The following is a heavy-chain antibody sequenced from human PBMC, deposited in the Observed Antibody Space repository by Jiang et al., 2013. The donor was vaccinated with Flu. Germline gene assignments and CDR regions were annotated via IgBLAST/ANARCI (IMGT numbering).Heavy chain of an antibody. Sequence: DYTMHWVRQAPGKGLEWVSLISWDGGSTYYADSVKGRFTISRDNSKNSLYLQMNSLRTEDTALYYCARTTGSSGYYYVFDYWGQGTLVTVSS. V-gene: IGHV3-43*01. J-gene: IGHJ4*02. D-gene: IGHD3-22*01. CDR3: ARTTGSSGYYYVFDY. CDR2: ISWDGGST. CDR1: DYT.